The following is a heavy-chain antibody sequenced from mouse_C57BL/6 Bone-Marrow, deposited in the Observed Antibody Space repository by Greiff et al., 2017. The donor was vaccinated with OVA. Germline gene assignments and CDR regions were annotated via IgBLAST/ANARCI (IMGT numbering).Heavy chain of an antibody. J-gene: IGHJ4*01. Sequence: AASGIDFSRYWMSWVRRAPGKGLEWIGEINPDSSTINYAPSLKDKFIISRDNAKNTLYLQMSKVRSEDTALYYCARRIYYGNYYAMDYWGQGTSVTVSS. CDR3: ARRIYYGNYYAMDY. CDR2: INPDSSTI. V-gene: IGHV4-1*01. CDR1: GIDFSRYW. D-gene: IGHD2-1*01.